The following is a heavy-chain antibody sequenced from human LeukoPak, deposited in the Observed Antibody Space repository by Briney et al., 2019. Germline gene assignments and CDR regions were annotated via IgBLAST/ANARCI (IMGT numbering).Heavy chain of an antibody. Sequence: GGSLRLSCAASGFTFSSYAMSWVRQAPGKGLEWVSAISGSGGSTYYADSVKGRFTISRDNSKNTLYLQMNSLRAEDTAVYYCARVSGILTGSDYWGQGTLVTVSS. CDR3: ARVSGILTGSDY. J-gene: IGHJ4*02. CDR1: GFTFSSYA. V-gene: IGHV3-23*01. D-gene: IGHD3-9*01. CDR2: ISGSGGST.